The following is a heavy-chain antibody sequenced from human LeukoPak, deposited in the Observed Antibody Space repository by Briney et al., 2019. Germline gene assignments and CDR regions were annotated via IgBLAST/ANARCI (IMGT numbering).Heavy chain of an antibody. J-gene: IGHJ3*02. CDR3: TRAVVGAGNDI. CDR1: GFTFISFA. D-gene: IGHD1-26*01. Sequence: GGSLRLSCAASGFTFISFAMSWVRQAPGKGLEWVSVISGSGGSTYYADSVKGRFTISRDNSKNTLYLQMNSLRVEDTAVYYCTRAVVGAGNDIWGQGTMVTVSS. CDR2: ISGSGGST. V-gene: IGHV3-23*01.